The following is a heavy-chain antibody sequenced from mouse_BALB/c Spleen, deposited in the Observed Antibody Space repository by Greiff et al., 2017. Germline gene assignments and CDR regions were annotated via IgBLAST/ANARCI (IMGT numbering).Heavy chain of an antibody. V-gene: IGHV1-87*01. CDR1: GYTFTSYW. CDR3: ARSELGLDY. CDR2: IYPGDGDT. J-gene: IGHJ2*01. Sequence: QVQLQQSGAELARPGASVKLSCKASGYTFTSYWMQWVKQRPGQGLEWIGAIYPGDGDTRYTQKFKGKATLTADKSSSTAYMQLSSLASEDSAVYYCARSELGLDYWGQGTTLTVSS. D-gene: IGHD4-1*01.